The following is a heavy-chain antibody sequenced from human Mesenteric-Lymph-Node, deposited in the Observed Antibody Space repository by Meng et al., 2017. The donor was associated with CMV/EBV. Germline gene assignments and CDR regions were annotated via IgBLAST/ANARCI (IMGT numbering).Heavy chain of an antibody. D-gene: IGHD3-3*01. Sequence: SLKISCAASGFSFDEYAMHWVRQGPGKGLEWVALISWNSDDIGYADSVKGRFTISRDNTKNSLYLQMNSLRPEDTALYYCVKDTTPRTTMFGIVTPRTSYGMDVWGQGTTVTVSS. CDR1: GFSFDEYA. J-gene: IGHJ6*02. CDR2: ISWNSDDI. V-gene: IGHV3-9*01. CDR3: VKDTTPRTTMFGIVTPRTSYGMDV.